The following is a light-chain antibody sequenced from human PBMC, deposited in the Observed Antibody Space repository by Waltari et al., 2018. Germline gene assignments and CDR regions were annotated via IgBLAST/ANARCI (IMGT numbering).Light chain of an antibody. CDR2: KAT. V-gene: IGKV1-5*03. J-gene: IGKJ1*01. Sequence: DIQMTQSPSTLSASVGDRGTITCRASQSISSWLAWYQQKPGKAPKLLIYKATSLESGVPSRFSGSGSGTEFTLTISSLQPDDFATYYCQQYNSYWTFGQGTKVESK. CDR1: QSISSW. CDR3: QQYNSYWT.